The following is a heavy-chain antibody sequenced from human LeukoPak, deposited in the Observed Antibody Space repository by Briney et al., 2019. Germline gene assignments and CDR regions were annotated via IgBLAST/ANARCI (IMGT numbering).Heavy chain of an antibody. J-gene: IGHJ4*02. V-gene: IGHV1-69*13. CDR1: GGTFSSYV. CDR2: IIPIFGTA. CDR3: ARADRGWRYYFDY. D-gene: IGHD6-19*01. Sequence: SVKVSCKASGGTFSSYVISWVRQAPGQGLEWMGGIIPIFGTANYAQKFQGRVTITADESTSTAYMELSSLRSEDTAVYYCARADRGWRYYFDYWGQGTLVTVSS.